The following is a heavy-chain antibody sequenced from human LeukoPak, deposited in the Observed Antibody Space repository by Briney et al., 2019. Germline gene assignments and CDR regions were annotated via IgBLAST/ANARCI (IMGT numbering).Heavy chain of an antibody. D-gene: IGHD3-16*02. CDR3: ASGDYVWGSYRYFPFDY. J-gene: IGHJ4*02. CDR1: GGSFSGYY. V-gene: IGHV4-34*01. CDR2: INHSGST. Sequence: PSETLSLTCAVYGGSFSGYYWSWIRQPPGKGLEWIGEINHSGSTNYNPSLKSRVTISVDTSKNQFSLKLSSVTAADTAVYYCASGDYVWGSYRYFPFDYWGQGTLVTVSS.